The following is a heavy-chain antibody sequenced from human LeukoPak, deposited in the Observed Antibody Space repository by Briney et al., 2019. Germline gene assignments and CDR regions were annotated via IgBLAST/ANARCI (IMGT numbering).Heavy chain of an antibody. V-gene: IGHV5-51*01. D-gene: IGHD1/OR15-1a*01. Sequence: GESLKISCTGSGYNFITYWIAWVRQVSGKGLEWMGIIYPGDSDIRYSPSFRGQVTISADKSISTAFLQWSSLKASDTAMYYCVRGGGEQQVDSWGQGTRVTVPS. CDR1: GYNFITYW. CDR2: IYPGDSDI. CDR3: VRGGGEQQVDS. J-gene: IGHJ4*02.